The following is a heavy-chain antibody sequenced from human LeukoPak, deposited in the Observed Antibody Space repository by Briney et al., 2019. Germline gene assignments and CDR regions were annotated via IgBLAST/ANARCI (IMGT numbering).Heavy chain of an antibody. Sequence: PGGSLRLSCAASGFTFSNAWMSWVRQAPGKGLEWVGRIKSKTDGGTIDYTAPVKGRFTISRDDSKNTLYLQMNSLKTEDTAVYYCTTDLWFGESKHDYWGQGTLVTVSS. CDR3: TTDLWFGESKHDY. CDR1: GFTFSNAW. CDR2: IKSKTDGGTI. V-gene: IGHV3-15*01. J-gene: IGHJ4*02. D-gene: IGHD3-10*01.